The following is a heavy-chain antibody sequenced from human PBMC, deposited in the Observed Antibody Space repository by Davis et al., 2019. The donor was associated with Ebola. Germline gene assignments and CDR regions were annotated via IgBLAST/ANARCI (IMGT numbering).Heavy chain of an antibody. CDR3: ARDPSNYNYYGMDV. CDR2: INAGNDNT. V-gene: IGHV1-3*01. CDR1: GYTFSSYA. D-gene: IGHD6-6*01. Sequence: ASVKVSCKASGYTFSSYAMHWVRQAPGQRLEWMGWINAGNDNTKYSQKFQGRVTITRDTSASTAYMELSSLRSEDTAVYYCARDPSNYNYYGMDVWGQGTTVTVSS. J-gene: IGHJ6*02.